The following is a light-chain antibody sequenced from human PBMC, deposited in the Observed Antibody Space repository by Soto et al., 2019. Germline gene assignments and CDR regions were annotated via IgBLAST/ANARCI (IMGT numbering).Light chain of an antibody. CDR3: QQYGTSPPVYA. Sequence: EIVLTQSPGTLSLSAGERATLSCRTSQSVSNTYLAWYQQKPGQAPRLLIYGASSRAAGIPDRFSGGGSGTDFTLTISRLEPEDFAVYYCQQYGTSPPVYAFGQGTKLEIK. V-gene: IGKV3-20*01. J-gene: IGKJ2*01. CDR1: QSVSNTY. CDR2: GAS.